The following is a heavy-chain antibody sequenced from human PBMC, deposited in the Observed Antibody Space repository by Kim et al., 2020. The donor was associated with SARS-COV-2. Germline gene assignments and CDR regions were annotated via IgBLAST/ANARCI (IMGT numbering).Heavy chain of an antibody. CDR3: AREPPYYDILTGYPTDYYYYYMVV. Sequence: ASVKVSCKASGYTFTGYYMHWVRQAPGQGLEWMGRINPNSGGTNYAQKFQGRVTMTRDTSISTAYMELSRLRSDDTAVYYCAREPPYYDILTGYPTDYYYYYMVVWGKGTTVTVSS. D-gene: IGHD3-9*01. CDR2: INPNSGGT. J-gene: IGHJ6*03. CDR1: GYTFTGYY. V-gene: IGHV1-2*06.